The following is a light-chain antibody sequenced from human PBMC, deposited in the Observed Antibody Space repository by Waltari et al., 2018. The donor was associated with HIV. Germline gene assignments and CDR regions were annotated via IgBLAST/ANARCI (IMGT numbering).Light chain of an antibody. CDR3: QTWGTGIQEV. Sequence: QLVLTQSPSASASLGASVKLTCTLSSGHSNYAIAWHQQQPGKGPRYLMKLKSDGSHIKGDGTPDRFSGSSSGAERYLTIASLQSEDEADDYCQTWGTGIQEVFGGGTKLTVL. CDR1: SGHSNYA. V-gene: IGLV4-69*01. CDR2: LKSDGSH. J-gene: IGLJ3*02.